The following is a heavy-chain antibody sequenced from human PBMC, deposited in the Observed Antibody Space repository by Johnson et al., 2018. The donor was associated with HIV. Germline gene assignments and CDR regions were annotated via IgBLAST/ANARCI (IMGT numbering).Heavy chain of an antibody. CDR1: YFSVSSNY. J-gene: IGHJ3*02. Sequence: VQLVESGGGLIQRGGSLRLSCVASYFSVSSNYMSWVRQTPGKGLEWVSVIYTGGSTYYADSVRGRFTISRDNSNNTLYLQMNSLGVEDTAVYYCARDRVATIRGVNAFEILGQGTVVTVSS. CDR2: IYTGGST. D-gene: IGHD5-12*01. CDR3: ARDRVATIRGVNAFEI. V-gene: IGHV3-53*01.